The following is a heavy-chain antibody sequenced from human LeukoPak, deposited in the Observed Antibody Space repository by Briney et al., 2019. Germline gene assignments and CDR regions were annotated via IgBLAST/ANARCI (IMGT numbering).Heavy chain of an antibody. V-gene: IGHV4-59*01. CDR2: IYYSGST. CDR1: GGPISSYY. D-gene: IGHD3-10*01. CDR3: ARGGYYGSGNDFRFDP. J-gene: IGHJ5*02. Sequence: SETLSLTCTVSGGPISSYYWSWIRQPPGKGLEWIGYIYYSGSTNYRPSVKSRVTISVDTSKNQFSLKLSSVTAADTAVYYCARGGYYGSGNDFRFDPWGQGTLVTVSS.